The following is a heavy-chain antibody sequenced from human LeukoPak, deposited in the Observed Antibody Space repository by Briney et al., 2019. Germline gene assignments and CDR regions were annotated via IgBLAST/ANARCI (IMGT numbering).Heavy chain of an antibody. D-gene: IGHD1-20*01. CDR2: VDPNSGAT. Sequence: GASVKVSCKASGYTFTAYYMHWVRQAPGHGLEWMGWVDPNSGATDSAQKFQGRVTVTRDTSINTVYMELSRLTSDDTAVYYCARGRASLTAWFVPWGQGTLVTVSS. CDR3: ARGRASLTAWFVP. CDR1: GYTFTAYY. J-gene: IGHJ5*02. V-gene: IGHV1-2*02.